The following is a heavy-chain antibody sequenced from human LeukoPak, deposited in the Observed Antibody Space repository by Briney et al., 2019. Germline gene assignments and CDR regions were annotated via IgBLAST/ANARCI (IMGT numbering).Heavy chain of an antibody. D-gene: IGHD3-9*01. CDR2: IYYSGST. Sequence: PSETLSLTCTVSGGSISTSNYYWGWIRQPPGKGLEWIGSIYYSGSTYYNPSLKSRVTISVDTSKNQFSLKLSSVTAADTAVYYCARDPNYYDILTGDSGAFDIWGQGTMVTVSS. V-gene: IGHV4-39*07. J-gene: IGHJ3*02. CDR3: ARDPNYYDILTGDSGAFDI. CDR1: GGSISTSNYY.